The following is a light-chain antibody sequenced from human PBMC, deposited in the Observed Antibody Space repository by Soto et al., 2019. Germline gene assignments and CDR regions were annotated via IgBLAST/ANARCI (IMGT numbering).Light chain of an antibody. CDR2: AAS. V-gene: IGKV1-39*01. J-gene: IGKJ1*01. CDR1: QNISNY. CDR3: QQSYTTPVT. Sequence: DIQMTQSPSSLSASVGDRVTITCRASQNISNYLNWYQQRPGKAPKLLIYAASNFQSGVPLRFSGSGSKTDFTLTISSLQPEDFATYYCQQSYTTPVTFGQGTKVDIK.